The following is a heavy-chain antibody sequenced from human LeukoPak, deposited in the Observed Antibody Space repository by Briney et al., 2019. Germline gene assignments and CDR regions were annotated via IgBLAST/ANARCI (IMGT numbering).Heavy chain of an antibody. D-gene: IGHD3-3*01. V-gene: IGHV3-33*08. CDR2: IWYDGSNK. CDR1: GFTFSSYA. Sequence: GGSLRLSCAASGFTFSSYAMHWVRQAPGKGLEWVAVIWYDGSNKYYADSVKGRFTISRDNSKNTLYLQMNSLRAEDTAVYYCARAGQARRITIFGVMPNWFDPWGQGTLVTVSS. CDR3: ARAGQARRITIFGVMPNWFDP. J-gene: IGHJ5*02.